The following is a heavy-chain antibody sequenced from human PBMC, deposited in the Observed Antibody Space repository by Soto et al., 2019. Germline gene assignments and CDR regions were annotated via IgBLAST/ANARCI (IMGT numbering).Heavy chain of an antibody. CDR3: ARVSSPVLITIFGVVIIGAFDI. CDR1: GFTFSSYS. CDR2: ISSSSSYI. Sequence: PGGSLRLSCAASGFTFSSYSMNWVRQAPGKGLEWVSSISSSSSYIYYADSVKGRFTISRDNAKNSLYLQMNSLRAEDTAVYYCARVSSPVLITIFGVVIIGAFDIWGQGTMVTVSS. V-gene: IGHV3-21*01. D-gene: IGHD3-3*01. J-gene: IGHJ3*02.